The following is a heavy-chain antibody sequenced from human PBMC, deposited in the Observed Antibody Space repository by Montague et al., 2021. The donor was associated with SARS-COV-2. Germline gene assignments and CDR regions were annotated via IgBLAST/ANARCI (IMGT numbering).Heavy chain of an antibody. CDR1: GGSIGSYY. CDR2: IHYSGST. V-gene: IGHV4-59*01. D-gene: IGHD3-10*01. CDR3: ARSLDPSGTYYLHY. J-gene: IGHJ4*02. Sequence: SETLSLTCSVSGGSIGSYYWSWLRQPPGKGLEWIGYIHYSGSTTYNPSLKSRVTISIDTPKNQFSLKLRSVTAADTAVYYCARSLDPSGTYYLHYWGQGTLVTVSS.